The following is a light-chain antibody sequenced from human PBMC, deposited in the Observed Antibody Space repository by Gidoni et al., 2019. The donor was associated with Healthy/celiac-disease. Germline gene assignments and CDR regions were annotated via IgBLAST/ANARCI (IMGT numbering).Light chain of an antibody. J-gene: IGLJ2*01. V-gene: IGLV2-14*01. CDR2: EVS. CDR1: SSDVGCYNY. Sequence: QSALTQPASVSGSPGRSITISCTGTSSDVGCYNYVSWYQQHPGKAPKLMIYEVSNRPSGVSNRFSGSKSGNTASLTISGLQAEDEADYYCSSYTSSSNVVFGGGTKLTVL. CDR3: SSYTSSSNVV.